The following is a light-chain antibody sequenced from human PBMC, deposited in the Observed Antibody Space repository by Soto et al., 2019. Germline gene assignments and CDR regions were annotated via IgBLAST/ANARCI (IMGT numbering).Light chain of an antibody. V-gene: IGKV1-5*03. Sequence: DLQMTQSPSTLSASVGDRVTITCRASQYISSWLAWYQQKAGKAPKLLIYKASSLQSGVPSRFSGSGAGTEFPLTISSLQPDDCATYYGHQYNSDRCTFGQGTKLEIK. CDR3: HQYNSDRCT. CDR1: QYISSW. CDR2: KAS. J-gene: IGKJ2*02.